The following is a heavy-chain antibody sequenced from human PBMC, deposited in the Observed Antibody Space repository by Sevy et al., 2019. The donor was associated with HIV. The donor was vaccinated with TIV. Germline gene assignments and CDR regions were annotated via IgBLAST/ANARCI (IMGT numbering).Heavy chain of an antibody. CDR3: ARDLKRSITMIVPGAFDI. V-gene: IGHV3-7*01. J-gene: IGHJ3*02. D-gene: IGHD3-22*01. CDR1: GFTFSSYW. Sequence: GGSLRLSCAASGFTFSSYWMSWVRQAPGKGLEWVANIKQDGSEKYYVDSVKGRFTISRDNAKNSLYLQMNSLRAEDTAVCYCARDLKRSITMIVPGAFDIWGQGTMVTVSS. CDR2: IKQDGSEK.